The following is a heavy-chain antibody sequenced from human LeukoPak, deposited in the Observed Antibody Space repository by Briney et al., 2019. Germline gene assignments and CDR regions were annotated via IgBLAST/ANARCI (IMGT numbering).Heavy chain of an antibody. CDR1: GFTFSSYA. CDR3: ARVGCSCTSCYISGEYYYYYYMDV. Sequence: GGSLRLSCAASGFTFSSYAMHWVRQAPGKGLEYVSAISSNGGSTYYANSVKGRFTISRDNSKNTLYLQMGSLRAEDMAVYYCARVGCSCTSCYISGEYYYYYYMDVWGKGTTVTVSS. J-gene: IGHJ6*03. D-gene: IGHD2-2*02. V-gene: IGHV3-64*01. CDR2: ISSNGGST.